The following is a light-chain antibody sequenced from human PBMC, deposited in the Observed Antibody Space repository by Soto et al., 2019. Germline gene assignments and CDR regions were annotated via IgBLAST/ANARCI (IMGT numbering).Light chain of an antibody. J-gene: IGKJ1*01. V-gene: IGKV1-5*03. CDR2: KAS. CDR3: QQYNSYWT. CDR1: QSISSW. Sequence: DIQMTQSPSTLSAVGDRVTITCRASQSISSWLAWYQQKPGKAPKLLIYKASSLESGVPSRFSGSGSGTEFTLTISSLQPDDFATYYCQQYNSYWTFGQGTKVEIK.